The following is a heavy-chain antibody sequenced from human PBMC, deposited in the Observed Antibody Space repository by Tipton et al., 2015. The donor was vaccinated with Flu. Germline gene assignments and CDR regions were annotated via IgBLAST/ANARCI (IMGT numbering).Heavy chain of an antibody. CDR3: ASLWGSGSYSRYAFDI. CDR1: GFTFSTSW. V-gene: IGHV3-7*01. CDR2: IKQDGSER. D-gene: IGHD1-26*01. J-gene: IGHJ3*02. Sequence: SLRLSCAASGFTFSTSWMSWVRQAPGKGLEWVANIKQDGSERYYVDSVKGRFTISRDNAKNSLYLQMNSLRAEDTALYYCASLWGSGSYSRYAFDIWGQGTMVTVSS.